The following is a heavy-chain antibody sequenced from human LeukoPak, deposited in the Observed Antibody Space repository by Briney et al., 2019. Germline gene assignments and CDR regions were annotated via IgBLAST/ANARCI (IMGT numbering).Heavy chain of an antibody. J-gene: IGHJ4*02. CDR1: GFGFSRNW. CDR2: IKEDGSEK. Sequence: PGGSLRLSCAAAGFGFSRNWMSWVRQAPGKGLEWVANIKEDGSEKYYVDSVKGRFTISRDNAKNSLFLQMNSLRAEDTAVYYCAREDYDSSGGDYWGQGNLVTVSS. V-gene: IGHV3-7*01. D-gene: IGHD3-22*01. CDR3: AREDYDSSGGDY.